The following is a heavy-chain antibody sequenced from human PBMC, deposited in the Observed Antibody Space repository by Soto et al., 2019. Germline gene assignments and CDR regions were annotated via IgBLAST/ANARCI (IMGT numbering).Heavy chain of an antibody. J-gene: IGHJ6*03. CDR2: IYYSGST. CDR3: ARGPYSSTSQLYYYYYMDV. V-gene: IGHV4-59*01. D-gene: IGHD2-2*01. Sequence: SETLSLTCTVSGGSISSYYWSWIRQPPGKGLEWIGYIYYSGSTNYNPSLKSRVTISVDTSKNQFSLKLSSVTAADTAVYFCARGPYSSTSQLYYYYYMDVWGKGTTVTVS. CDR1: GGSISSYY.